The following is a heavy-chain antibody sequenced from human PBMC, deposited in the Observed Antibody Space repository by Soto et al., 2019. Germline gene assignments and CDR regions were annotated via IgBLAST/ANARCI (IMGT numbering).Heavy chain of an antibody. CDR1: GFTFSSYA. V-gene: IGHV3-23*01. CDR2: ISGSGGST. CDR3: AKDIAAAPPGVERGYYFDY. D-gene: IGHD6-13*01. Sequence: GGSLRLSCAASGFTFSSYAMSWVRQAPGKGLEWVSAISGSGGSTYYADSVKGRFTISRDNSKNTLYLQMNSLRAEDTAVYYCAKDIAAAPPGVERGYYFDYWGQGTLVTVSS. J-gene: IGHJ4*02.